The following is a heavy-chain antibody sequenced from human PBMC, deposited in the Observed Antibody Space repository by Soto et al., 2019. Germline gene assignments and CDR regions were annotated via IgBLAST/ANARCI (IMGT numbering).Heavy chain of an antibody. CDR2: ISFDGSNN. Sequence: QVQLVESGGGVVQPGRSLRLSCTASGFSFSNYGLHWARQAPGKGLEWVAGISFDGSNNYHADSVKGRFTISRDNSKNTPYLQMNSLRTEDTAVYYCAGGWYFFDYCGQGSPVTVSS. V-gene: IGHV3-30*03. D-gene: IGHD6-19*01. CDR3: AGGWYFFDY. CDR1: GFSFSNYG. J-gene: IGHJ4*02.